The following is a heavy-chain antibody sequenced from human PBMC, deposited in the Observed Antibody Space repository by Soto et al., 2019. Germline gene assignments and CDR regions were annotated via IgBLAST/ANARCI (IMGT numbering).Heavy chain of an antibody. CDR3: AKSDRYNWNEPYYYYYMDV. V-gene: IGHV3-23*01. J-gene: IGHJ6*03. CDR2: ISGSGGST. D-gene: IGHD1-20*01. Sequence: GGSLRLSCAASGFTFSSYAMSWVRQAPGKGLEWVSAISGSGGSTYYADSVKGRFTISRDNSKNTLYLQMNSLRAEDTAVYYCAKSDRYNWNEPYYYYYMDVWGKGTTVTVSS. CDR1: GFTFSSYA.